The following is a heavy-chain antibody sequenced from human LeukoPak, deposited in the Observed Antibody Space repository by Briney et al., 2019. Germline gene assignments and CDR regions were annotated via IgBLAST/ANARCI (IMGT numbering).Heavy chain of an antibody. CDR2: INSDGSST. D-gene: IGHD2-2*02. V-gene: IGHV3-74*01. J-gene: IGHJ4*02. CDR3: ARDTTASIHFIDY. CDR1: GFTFSSHW. Sequence: GGSLRLSCAASGFTFSSHWMHWVRQAPGKGLVWVSRINSDGSSTSYADSVKGRFTISRDTAKNTLYLQMNSLRAEDTAVYYCARDTTASIHFIDYWGQGTLVTVSS.